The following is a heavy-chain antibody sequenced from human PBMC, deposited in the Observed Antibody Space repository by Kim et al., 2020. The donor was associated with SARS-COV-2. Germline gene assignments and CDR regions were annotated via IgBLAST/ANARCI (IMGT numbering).Heavy chain of an antibody. CDR1: GFTFINAW. Sequence: GGSLRLSCAASGFTFINAWMSWVRQAPGKGLEWVGRIKSKTDGGTTDYVAPVKGRFTISRDDSKNTLYLQMNSLKTEDTAVYYCTTSGSGWSYYYYGMDVWGQGTTVTVSS. J-gene: IGHJ6*02. CDR2: IKSKTDGGTT. CDR3: TTSGSGWSYYYYGMDV. D-gene: IGHD6-19*01. V-gene: IGHV3-15*01.